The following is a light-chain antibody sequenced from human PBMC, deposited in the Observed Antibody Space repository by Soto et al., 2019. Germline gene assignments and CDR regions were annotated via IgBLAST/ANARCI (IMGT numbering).Light chain of an antibody. J-gene: IGLJ3*02. CDR3: ISYTGRGTPGV. Sequence: QSALTQPASVSGSPGQSITISCTGTSSDVGGYNYVSWYQQHPGKAPKLMIYEVSNRPSGVSNRVAGSKSGYTASLTISGLQVEDEADADCISYTGRGTPGVFGGGTQLTVL. V-gene: IGLV2-14*01. CDR2: EVS. CDR1: SSDVGGYNY.